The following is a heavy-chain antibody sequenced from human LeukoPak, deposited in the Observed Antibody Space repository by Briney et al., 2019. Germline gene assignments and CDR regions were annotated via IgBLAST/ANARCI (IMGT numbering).Heavy chain of an antibody. D-gene: IGHD1-26*01. CDR3: TTRGVVGATLAFDI. V-gene: IGHV3-15*01. CDR2: IKSKTDGGTT. J-gene: IGHJ3*02. Sequence: GGSLSLSCAASGFTFSNAWMSWVRQAPGKGLEWVGRIKSKTDGGTTDYAAPVKGRFTISRDDSKNTLYLQMNSLKTEDTAVYYCTTRGVVGATLAFDIWGQGTMVTVSS. CDR1: GFTFSNAW.